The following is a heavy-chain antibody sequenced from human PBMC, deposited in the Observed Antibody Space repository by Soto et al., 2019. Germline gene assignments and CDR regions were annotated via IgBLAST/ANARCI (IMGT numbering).Heavy chain of an antibody. CDR1: GISCTSYW. CDR2: IYPGNSDT. V-gene: IGHV5-51*01. D-gene: IGHD3-16*01. CDR3: ARRLGYGYKSTWAAMDV. Sequence: ESLKVSCTGSGISCTSYWIAWVLQLPGKGLEWVGIIYPGNSDTLYGPSFQGQVTISADRSMNTAYLQWSGLRASDTATYYCARRLGYGYKSTWAAMDVWGLGTTVTVSS. J-gene: IGHJ6*02.